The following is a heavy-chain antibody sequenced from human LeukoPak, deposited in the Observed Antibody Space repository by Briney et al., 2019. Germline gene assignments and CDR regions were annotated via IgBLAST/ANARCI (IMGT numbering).Heavy chain of an antibody. V-gene: IGHV6-1*01. CDR2: TYHGSTGYD. Sequence: QTLSLTCAISGDSVSSDNAAGNWIRQSPSRGLEWLGRTYHGSTGYDEYVVSVRSRLTMTLDISKNQVYLQLNSLRPEDTAVYYCTREVASPRRFDYWGQGIPVTVSS. CDR3: TREVASPRRFDY. CDR1: GDSVSSDNAA. J-gene: IGHJ4*02.